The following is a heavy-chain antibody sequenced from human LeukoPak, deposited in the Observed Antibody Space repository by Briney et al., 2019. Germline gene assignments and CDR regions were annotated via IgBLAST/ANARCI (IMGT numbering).Heavy chain of an antibody. J-gene: IGHJ5*01. Sequence: SETLSLTCAVSGGSITRGFSSWNWLRQPPGRGLEGIANLYHRCRPPTPPPLTSRVSMPVAESKNHFSLILTSVTAADTAVYYWARGYGDSPERFHSRGQGTLVIVSS. D-gene: IGHD4-17*01. CDR2: LYHRCRP. CDR3: ARGYGDSPERFHS. CDR1: GGSITRGFSS. V-gene: IGHV4-30-2*01.